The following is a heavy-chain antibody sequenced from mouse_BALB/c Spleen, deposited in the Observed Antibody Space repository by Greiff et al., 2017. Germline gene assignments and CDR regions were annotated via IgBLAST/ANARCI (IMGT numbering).Heavy chain of an antibody. J-gene: IGHJ1*01. CDR3: ARHPVRDWYCDV. V-gene: IGHV5-9-3*01. CDR1: GFTFSSYA. CDR2: ISSGGSYT. Sequence: DVKLVESGGGLVKPGGSLKLSCAASGFTFSSYAMSWVRQTPEKRLEWVATISSGGSYTYYPDSVKGRFTISRDNAKNTLYLQMSSLRSEDTAMYYCARHPVRDWYCDVWGAGTTVTVSS.